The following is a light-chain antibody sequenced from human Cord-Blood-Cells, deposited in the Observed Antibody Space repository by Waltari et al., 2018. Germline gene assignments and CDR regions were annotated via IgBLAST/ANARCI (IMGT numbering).Light chain of an antibody. V-gene: IGKV3-20*01. CDR1: QSVSSSY. CDR3: QQYGSSPRT. Sequence: EIVLTQSPGTLSLSPGEGATLSCRASQSVSSSYLALYQQKPGQAPRLLIYGASSRATGTPDRFSGGGSGTDFTLTISRLEPEDFAVYYCQQYGSSPRTFGQGTKVEIK. CDR2: GAS. J-gene: IGKJ1*01.